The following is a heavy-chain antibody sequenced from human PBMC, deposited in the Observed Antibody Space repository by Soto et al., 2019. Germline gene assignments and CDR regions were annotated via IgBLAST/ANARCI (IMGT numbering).Heavy chain of an antibody. D-gene: IGHD2-15*01. V-gene: IGHV3-74*01. CDR1: GFTFSSYW. CDR3: ARDQYCSGGSCYEDYYYYGMDV. Sequence: GGSLRLSCAASGFTFSSYWMHWVRQAPGKGLVWVSRINSDGSSTSYADSVKGRFTISRDNAKNTLYLQMNSLRAEDTAVYYCARDQYCSGGSCYEDYYYYGMDVWGQGTTVTVSS. J-gene: IGHJ6*02. CDR2: INSDGSST.